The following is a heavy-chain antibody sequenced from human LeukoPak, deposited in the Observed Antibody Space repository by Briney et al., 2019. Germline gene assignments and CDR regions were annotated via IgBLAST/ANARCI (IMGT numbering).Heavy chain of an antibody. D-gene: IGHD4-17*01. CDR2: ISGSGGST. Sequence: GGSLRLSCAVSGFTFSSYAMSWVRQAPGKGLEWVSAISGSGGSTYYADSVKGRFTISRDNSKNTLYMQMNSLRAEDTAVYYCAKGGDYTPFDYWGQGTLVTVSS. J-gene: IGHJ4*02. CDR3: AKGGDYTPFDY. V-gene: IGHV3-23*01. CDR1: GFTFSSYA.